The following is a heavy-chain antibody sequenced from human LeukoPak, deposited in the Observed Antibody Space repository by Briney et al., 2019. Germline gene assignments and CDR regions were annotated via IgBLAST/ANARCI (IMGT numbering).Heavy chain of an antibody. D-gene: IGHD5-12*01. CDR3: AHSDFNIVATIFKN. CDR1: GFSLSRSGVG. V-gene: IGHV2-5*02. Sequence: SGPTLVKPTQTLTLTCTFSGFSLSRSGVGVGWIRQPPGKALEWLAVIYWDDDKRYSPSLKSRLTITKDTSKNQVVLTMANMDPVDTATYYCAHSDFNIVATIFKNWGQGTLVTVSP. J-gene: IGHJ4*02. CDR2: IYWDDDK.